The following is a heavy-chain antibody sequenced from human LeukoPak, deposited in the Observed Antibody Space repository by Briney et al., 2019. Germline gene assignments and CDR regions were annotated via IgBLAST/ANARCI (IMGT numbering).Heavy chain of an antibody. V-gene: IGHV3-21*01. Sequence: AGGSLRLSCAASGFTFSSYSMNWVRQAPGKGLEWVSSISSISNYIYYADSVKGRFTISRDNAKNSLYLQMNSLRDEDTALYYCASNQDYRFDYWGQGTRVTVSS. J-gene: IGHJ4*02. CDR3: ASNQDYRFDY. CDR2: ISSISNYI. CDR1: GFTFSSYS. D-gene: IGHD4-11*01.